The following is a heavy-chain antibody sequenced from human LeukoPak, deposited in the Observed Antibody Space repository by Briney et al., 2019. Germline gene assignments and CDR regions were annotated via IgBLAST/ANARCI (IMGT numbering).Heavy chain of an antibody. CDR1: GYTFTGFY. J-gene: IGHJ4*02. CDR3: ARDKALDIVGTTADY. V-gene: IGHV1-2*02. Sequence: GASVKVSCKASGYTFTGFYIHWVRQAPGHGLEWMGWINPYSGGINYAQSFQGRVTLTRDTSISTAYMELSSLRSDDTAIYYCARDKALDIVGTTADYWGQGTLDTVSS. D-gene: IGHD5-12*01. CDR2: INPYSGGI.